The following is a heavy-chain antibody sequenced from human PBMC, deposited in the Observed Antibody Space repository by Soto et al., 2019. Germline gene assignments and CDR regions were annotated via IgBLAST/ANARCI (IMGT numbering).Heavy chain of an antibody. D-gene: IGHD3-3*01. CDR2: IYYSGST. CDR3: APYDFWSGYFT. V-gene: IGHV4-59*04. Sequence: SETLSLTCTVSGGSISSYYWSWIRQPPGKGLEWIGYIYYSGSTYYNPSLKSRVTISVDTSKNQFSLKLSSVTAADTAVYYCAPYDFWSGYFTWGQGTLVTVSS. CDR1: GGSISSYY. J-gene: IGHJ5*02.